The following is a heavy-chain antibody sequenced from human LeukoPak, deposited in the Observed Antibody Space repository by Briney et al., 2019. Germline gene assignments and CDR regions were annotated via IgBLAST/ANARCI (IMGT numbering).Heavy chain of an antibody. V-gene: IGHV3-7*01. D-gene: IGHD3-16*01. J-gene: IGHJ4*02. CDR1: GFTFSDYY. CDR2: IKQDGSEK. CDR3: AKQRYGGEDY. Sequence: GGSLRLSCAASGFTFSDYYMSWVRQAPGKGLEWVANIKQDGSEKYYVDSLKGRFTISRDNAKNSLYLQMNSLRAEDTAVYYCAKQRYGGEDYWGQGTLVTVSS.